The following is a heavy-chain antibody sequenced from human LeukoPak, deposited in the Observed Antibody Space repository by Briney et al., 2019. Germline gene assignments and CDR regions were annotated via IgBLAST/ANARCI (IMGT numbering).Heavy chain of an antibody. V-gene: IGHV1-46*01. J-gene: IGHJ4*02. CDR3: ARDRLSGYDFDY. CDR2: INPSGGST. Sequence: ASVKVSCKASGYTLTSYYMHWVRQAPGQGLEWMGIINPSGGSTSYAQKFQGRVTMTRDTSTSTVYMELSSLRSEDTAVYYCARDRLSGYDFDYWGQGILVTVSS. CDR1: GYTLTSYY. D-gene: IGHD5-12*01.